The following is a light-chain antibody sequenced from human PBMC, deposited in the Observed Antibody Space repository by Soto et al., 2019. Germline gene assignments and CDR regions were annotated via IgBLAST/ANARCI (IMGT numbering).Light chain of an antibody. Sequence: QSVLTQPPSASGSPGQSVTISCTGTSSDVGGYNYVSWYQQHPGKAPKLMIYDVSKRPSGVPDRFSGSKSGTTASLTVSGLQAEDEADYYCSSYAGSKNCYVFGTGTKLTVL. CDR2: DVS. CDR1: SSDVGGYNY. V-gene: IGLV2-8*01. CDR3: SSYAGSKNCYV. J-gene: IGLJ1*01.